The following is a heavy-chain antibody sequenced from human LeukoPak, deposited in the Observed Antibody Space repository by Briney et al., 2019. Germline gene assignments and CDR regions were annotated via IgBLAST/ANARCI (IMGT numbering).Heavy chain of an antibody. CDR2: TYYRSKWSN. J-gene: IGHJ4*02. CDR3: ARSSSSTTRLFDY. D-gene: IGHD2-2*01. V-gene: IGHV6-1*01. Sequence: SQTLSLTCAISGDSVSSNSAAWSWIRQSPSRGLEWLGRTYYRSKWSNDYAVSVKSRITINPDTSENQFSLQLNSVTPEDTAVYYCARSSSSTTRLFDYWGQGTLVTVSS. CDR1: GDSVSSNSAA.